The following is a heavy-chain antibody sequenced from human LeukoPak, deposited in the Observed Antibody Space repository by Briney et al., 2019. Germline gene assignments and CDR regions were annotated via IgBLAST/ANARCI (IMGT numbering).Heavy chain of an antibody. V-gene: IGHV1-18*01. D-gene: IGHD3-10*01. CDR3: ARAKPTGYYGSGSLTP. Sequence: GASVKVSCKASGYTFTSYGISWVRQAPGQGLEWMGWISAYNGNTNYAQKLQGRVTMTTDTSTSTAYMELSRLRSDDTAVYYCARAKPTGYYGSGSLTPWGQGTLVTVSS. J-gene: IGHJ5*02. CDR2: ISAYNGNT. CDR1: GYTFTSYG.